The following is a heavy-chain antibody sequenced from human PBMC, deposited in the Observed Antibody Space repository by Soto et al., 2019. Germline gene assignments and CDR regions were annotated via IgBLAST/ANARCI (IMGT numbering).Heavy chain of an antibody. Sequence: SVTVPRKASGGTFSSYAIRWVRQAPRQAIEWVGGIFHIFGTANYAQKFQGRVTITADETTSTAYMELSSLRSEDTALYYCAREGPGYDGMDVWGQGTTVTVSS. CDR3: AREGPGYDGMDV. J-gene: IGHJ6*02. V-gene: IGHV1-69*13. CDR1: GGTFSSYA. CDR2: IFHIFGTA.